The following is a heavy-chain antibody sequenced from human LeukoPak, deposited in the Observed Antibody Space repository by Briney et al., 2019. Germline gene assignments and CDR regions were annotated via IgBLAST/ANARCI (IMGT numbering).Heavy chain of an antibody. CDR3: ASSEYYDFWSGYENWFDP. V-gene: IGHV4-39*07. CDR2: IYYSGST. CDR1: GGSISSSSYY. Sequence: SETLSLTCTVSGGSISSSSYYWGWIRQPPGKGLEWIGSIYYSGSTYYNPSLKSRVTISVDTSKNQFSLKLSSVTAADTAVYYCASSEYYDFWSGYENWFDPWGQGTLVTVSS. J-gene: IGHJ5*02. D-gene: IGHD3-3*01.